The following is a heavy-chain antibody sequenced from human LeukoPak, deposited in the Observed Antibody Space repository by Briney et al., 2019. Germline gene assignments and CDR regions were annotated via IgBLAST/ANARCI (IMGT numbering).Heavy chain of an antibody. J-gene: IGHJ3*02. Sequence: PGGSLRLSCAASGFTFSSHGIHWVRQAPGXGLEWVAVISYAGSDKYYADSVKGRFTISRDNSKNTLYLQMNSLRAEDTAVYYCAKSSSGGWYLLGDAFDIWGQGTMVTVSS. V-gene: IGHV3-30*18. D-gene: IGHD6-19*01. CDR2: ISYAGSDK. CDR3: AKSSSGGWYLLGDAFDI. CDR1: GFTFSSHG.